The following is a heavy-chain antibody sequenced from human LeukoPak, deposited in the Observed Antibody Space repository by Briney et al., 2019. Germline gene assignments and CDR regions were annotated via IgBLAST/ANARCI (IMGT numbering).Heavy chain of an antibody. Sequence: SETLSLTCTVSGGSISSYYWNWIRQPPGKGLEWIGEVYHSGSTNYNPSLKSRVTISVDKSNNQFSLKLSSVTAADTAVYFCARTYYYDSSGYYPSPYYFDYWGQGTLVTVSS. CDR2: VYHSGST. D-gene: IGHD3-22*01. CDR3: ARTYYYDSSGYYPSPYYFDY. J-gene: IGHJ4*02. V-gene: IGHV4-59*12. CDR1: GGSISSYY.